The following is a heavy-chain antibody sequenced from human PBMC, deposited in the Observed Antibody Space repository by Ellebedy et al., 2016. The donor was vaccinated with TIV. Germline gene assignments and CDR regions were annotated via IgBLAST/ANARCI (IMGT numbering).Heavy chain of an antibody. D-gene: IGHD4-17*01. CDR2: IYRGDNT. CDR3: ARDALRPYGTDV. V-gene: IGHV3-53*01. CDR1: GFTVSSNY. Sequence: PGGSLRPSCAASGFTVSSNYMSWVRQAPGKGLEWVPVIYRGDNTYYADSVKGRFTISRDNSRNTLYLQMSSLRAEDTAVYYCARDALRPYGTDVWGQGTTVTGSS. J-gene: IGHJ6*02.